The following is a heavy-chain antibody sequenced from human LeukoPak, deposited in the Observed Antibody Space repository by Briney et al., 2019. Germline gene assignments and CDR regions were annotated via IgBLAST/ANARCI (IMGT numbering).Heavy chain of an antibody. CDR3: ARDRVGATTNFDY. V-gene: IGHV3-53*01. CDR2: IYSGGNT. Sequence: PGGSLRLSCAASGFTVSSNYMSWVRQAPGKGLDWVSVIYSGGNTYYADSVKGRFTISRDNSKNTLYLQMNSPRAEDTAVYYCARDRVGATTNFDYWGQGTLVTVSS. J-gene: IGHJ4*02. CDR1: GFTVSSNY. D-gene: IGHD1-26*01.